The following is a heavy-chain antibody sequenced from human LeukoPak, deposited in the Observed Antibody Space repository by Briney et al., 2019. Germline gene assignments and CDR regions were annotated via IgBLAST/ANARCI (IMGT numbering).Heavy chain of an antibody. Sequence: RPGGSLRLSCAASGFTFSRYWMSWVRQAPGKGLEWVANIKQDGSEKYYVDSVKGRFIISRDNGKKSLYLQMNSLRAEDTAVYYCARYPYGSGTYYYFEYWGQGTLVTVSS. D-gene: IGHD3-10*01. CDR3: ARYPYGSGTYYYFEY. CDR1: GFTFSRYW. J-gene: IGHJ4*02. CDR2: IKQDGSEK. V-gene: IGHV3-7*03.